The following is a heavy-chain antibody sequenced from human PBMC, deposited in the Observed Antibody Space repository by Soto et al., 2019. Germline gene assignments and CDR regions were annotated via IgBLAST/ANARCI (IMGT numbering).Heavy chain of an antibody. V-gene: IGHV1-8*01. CDR1: GYTFTSHD. CDR2: MSSNSDNT. J-gene: IGHJ4*02. CDR3: VRGPRNWGFDY. Sequence: QVQLVQSGAEVKKPGASVKVSCKASGYTFTSHDINWVRQASGQGLEWMGWMSSNSDNTGYAQKVKGRVTMTRSTSITAAYMELSSLRAEDTAVYYCVRGPRNWGFDYWGQGTLVTVSS. D-gene: IGHD7-27*01.